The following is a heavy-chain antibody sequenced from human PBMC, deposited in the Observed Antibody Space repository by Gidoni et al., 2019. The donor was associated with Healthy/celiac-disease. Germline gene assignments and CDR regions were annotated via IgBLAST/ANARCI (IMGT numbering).Heavy chain of an antibody. CDR3: ARGAFTIFGVVRQAFDI. CDR2: ISSSSSYI. V-gene: IGHV3-21*01. Sequence: EVQLVESGGGLVKPGGSLRLYCAASGFNFSSYSMNWVRQAPGKGLEWVSSISSSSSYIYYSDSVKGRFTISRDNAKNSLYLQMNSLRAEDTAVYYCARGAFTIFGVVRQAFDIWGQGTMVTVFS. D-gene: IGHD3-3*01. J-gene: IGHJ3*02. CDR1: GFNFSSYS.